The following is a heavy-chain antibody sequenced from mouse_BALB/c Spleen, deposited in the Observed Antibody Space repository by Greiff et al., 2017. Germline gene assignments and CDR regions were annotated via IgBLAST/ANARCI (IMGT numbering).Heavy chain of an antibody. CDR3: ASSRAYYGNYWFAY. Sequence: QVQLKESGPGLVAPSQSLSITCTVSGFSLTGYGVNWVRQPPGKGLEWLGMIWGDGSTDYNSALKSRLSISKDNSKSQVFLKMNSLQTDDTARYYCASSRAYYGNYWFAYWGQGTLVTVSA. J-gene: IGHJ3*01. CDR1: GFSLTGYG. D-gene: IGHD2-10*01. V-gene: IGHV2-6-7*01. CDR2: IWGDGST.